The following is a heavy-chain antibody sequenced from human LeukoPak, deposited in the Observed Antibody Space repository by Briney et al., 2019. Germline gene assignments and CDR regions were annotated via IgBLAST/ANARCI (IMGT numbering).Heavy chain of an antibody. CDR1: GGSISSGGYY. CDR3: ARGRITTLDWYFDL. J-gene: IGHJ2*01. CDR2: IHYSGNP. Sequence: SQTLSLTCTVSGGSISSGGYYWSWVRQHPGKGLEGIGYIHYSGNPYYNPSLKSRVNISVDTPQNQFSLKLSSVTAANTAVYYRARGRITTLDWYFDLWGRGTLVTVSS. V-gene: IGHV4-31*03. D-gene: IGHD3-3*01.